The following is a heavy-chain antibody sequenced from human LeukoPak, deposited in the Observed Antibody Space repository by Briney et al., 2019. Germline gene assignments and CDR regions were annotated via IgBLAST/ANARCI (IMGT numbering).Heavy chain of an antibody. CDR2: ITRSNYI. V-gene: IGHV3-21*04. CDR3: ARGDGYNGFDF. Sequence: GGSLRLSCAASGFTFSSYSMNWVRQAPGKGLEWVSSITRSNYIYYADSVRGRFTISRDNAKNSLYLRMNSLRAEDTAVYYCARGDGYNGFDFWGQGTLVTVSS. CDR1: GFTFSSYS. D-gene: IGHD5-24*01. J-gene: IGHJ4*02.